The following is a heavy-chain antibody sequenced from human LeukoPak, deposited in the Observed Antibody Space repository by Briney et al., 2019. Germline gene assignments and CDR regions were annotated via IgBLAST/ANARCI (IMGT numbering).Heavy chain of an antibody. J-gene: IGHJ4*02. CDR3: ARGIDAYKVAY. Sequence: SETLSLTCSVSDGSINGYYWSWIRQPPGGRLEWIGCIHPSGSAHYNPSLKNRVTISLDTSSNRIFLNINSVAAADTALYYCARGIDAYKVAYWGQGTLVTASS. D-gene: IGHD5-24*01. CDR1: DGSINGYY. CDR2: IHPSGSA. V-gene: IGHV4-4*07.